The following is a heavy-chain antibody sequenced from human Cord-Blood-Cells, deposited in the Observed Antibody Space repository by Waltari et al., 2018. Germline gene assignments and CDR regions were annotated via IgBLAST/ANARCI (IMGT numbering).Heavy chain of an antibody. CDR2: ITHSGST. D-gene: IGHD3-22*01. V-gene: IGHV4-34*01. J-gene: IGHJ4*02. Sequence: QVQLQQWGAGLLKPSETLSLTCAVYGGSFSGYYWSWIRQPPGKGLEWIGEITHSGSTNYNPSLKSRVTISVDTSKNQFSLKLSSVTAADTAVYYCARGDSSGYYFDYWGQGTLVTVSS. CDR3: ARGDSSGYYFDY. CDR1: GGSFSGYY.